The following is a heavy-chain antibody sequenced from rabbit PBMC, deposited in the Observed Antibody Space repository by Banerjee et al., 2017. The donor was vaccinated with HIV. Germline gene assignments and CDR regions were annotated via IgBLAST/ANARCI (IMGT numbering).Heavy chain of an antibody. CDR3: ARERAGDAAYGYVGHDGFDP. Sequence: QQLEESGGGLVKPGASLTLTCTASGFDLSSYYYMCWVRQAPGKGLEWIACIYGGSSGSTYYASWAKGRLTISKTSSTTVTLQMTSLTAADTATYFCARERAGDAAYGYVGHDGFDPWGQGTLVTVS. V-gene: IGHV1S40*01. D-gene: IGHD6-1*01. J-gene: IGHJ2*01. CDR1: GFDLSSYYY. CDR2: IYGGSSGST.